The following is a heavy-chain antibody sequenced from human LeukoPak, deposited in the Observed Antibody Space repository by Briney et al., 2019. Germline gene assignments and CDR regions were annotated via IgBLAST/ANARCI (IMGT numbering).Heavy chain of an antibody. J-gene: IGHJ6*03. Sequence: SQTLSPTCTVSGGSISSGSYYWSWIRQPAGKGLEWIGRIYTSGSTNYNPSLKSRVTISVDTSKNQFSLKLSSVTAADTAVYYCARQAVAGTGYYYYYMDVWGKGTTVTVSS. CDR3: ARQAVAGTGYYYYYMDV. CDR1: GGSISSGSYY. V-gene: IGHV4-61*02. CDR2: IYTSGST. D-gene: IGHD6-19*01.